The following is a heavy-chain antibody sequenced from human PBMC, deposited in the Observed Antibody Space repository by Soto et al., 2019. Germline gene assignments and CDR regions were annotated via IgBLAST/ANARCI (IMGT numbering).Heavy chain of an antibody. CDR1: GGTFSSYA. Sequence: SVKVSCKASGGTFSSYAISWVRQAPGQGLEWMGGIIPIFSTANYAQKFQGRVTITADESTSTAYMELSSLRSEDTAVYYCARMAMAFYYFDYWGQGTLVTVSS. CDR2: IIPIFSTA. D-gene: IGHD5-18*01. CDR3: ARMAMAFYYFDY. V-gene: IGHV1-69*13. J-gene: IGHJ4*02.